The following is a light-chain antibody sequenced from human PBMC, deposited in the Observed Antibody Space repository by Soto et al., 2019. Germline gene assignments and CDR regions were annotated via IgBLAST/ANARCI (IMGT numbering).Light chain of an antibody. CDR1: QSVSSY. CDR3: QQRSNWLWT. CDR2: DAS. J-gene: IGKJ1*01. Sequence: EIVLTQSPATLSLSPGERATLSCRASQSVSSYLAWYQQKPGQAPRLLIYDASNRATGIPARFSGSGSGTDFTLTISSLEPEDFAVYYCQQRSNWLWTFGQATKV. V-gene: IGKV3-11*01.